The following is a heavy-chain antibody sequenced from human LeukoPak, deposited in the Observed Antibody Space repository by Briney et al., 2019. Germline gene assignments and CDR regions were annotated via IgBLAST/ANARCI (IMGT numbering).Heavy chain of an antibody. CDR2: IFYVGST. V-gene: IGHV4-59*11. J-gene: IGHJ3*02. CDR3: ARDYYDSRGEAFDI. CDR1: GDSIGSHY. Sequence: KASETLSLACTVSGDSIGSHYWSWIRQPPGKGLEWIGYIFYVGSTNYNPSLKSRVTISVDTSKNQFSLKLNSVTAADTAVYYCARDYYDSRGEAFDIWGQGTMATVSS. D-gene: IGHD3-22*01.